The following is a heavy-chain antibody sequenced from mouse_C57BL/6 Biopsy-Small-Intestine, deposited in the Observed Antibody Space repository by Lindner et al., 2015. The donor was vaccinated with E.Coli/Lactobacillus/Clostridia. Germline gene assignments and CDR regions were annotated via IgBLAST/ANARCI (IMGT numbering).Heavy chain of an antibody. Sequence: VQLQESGPELVKPGASVKMSCKASGYTFTDYNMHWVKQSHGKSLEWIGYINPNNGGTSYNQKFKGKATLTVNKSSSTAYMELRSLTSEDSAVYYCARSRVITTGGYFDVWGTGTTVTVSS. J-gene: IGHJ1*03. CDR1: GYTFTDYN. D-gene: IGHD1-1*01. CDR3: ARSRVITTGGYFDV. CDR2: INPNNGGT. V-gene: IGHV1-22*01.